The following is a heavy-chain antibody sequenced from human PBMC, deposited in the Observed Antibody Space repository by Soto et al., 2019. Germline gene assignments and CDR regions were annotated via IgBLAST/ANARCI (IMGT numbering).Heavy chain of an antibody. V-gene: IGHV4-31*03. Sequence: QVQLQESGPGLVKPSQTLSLTCTVSGGSISSGGYYWSWIRQHPGKGLEWIGYIYYSGSTYYNPSLKGRVTISVDTSKNQFSLKLSSVTAADTAVYYCARETYYDFWSGPFDPWGQGTLVTVSS. CDR2: IYYSGST. CDR1: GGSISSGGYY. CDR3: ARETYYDFWSGPFDP. D-gene: IGHD3-3*01. J-gene: IGHJ5*02.